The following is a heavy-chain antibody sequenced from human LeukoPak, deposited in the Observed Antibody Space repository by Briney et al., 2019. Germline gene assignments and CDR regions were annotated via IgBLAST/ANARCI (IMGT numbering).Heavy chain of an antibody. D-gene: IGHD6-6*01. J-gene: IGHJ3*02. CDR3: ARDGEYSSSYTAFDI. CDR1: GGSFSGYY. Sequence: SETLSLTCAVYGGSFSGYYWSWIRQPPGKGLEWIGEINHSGSTNYNPSLKSRVTMSVDTSKNQFSLKLSSVTAADTAVYYCARDGEYSSSYTAFDIWGQGTMVTVSS. V-gene: IGHV4-34*01. CDR2: INHSGST.